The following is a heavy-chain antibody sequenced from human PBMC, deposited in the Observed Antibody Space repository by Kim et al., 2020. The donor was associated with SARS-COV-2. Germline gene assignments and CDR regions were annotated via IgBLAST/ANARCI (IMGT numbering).Heavy chain of an antibody. V-gene: IGHV3-11*01. D-gene: IGHD1-1*01. J-gene: IGHJ4*02. CDR3: ARVPEGTTSAYYFDF. Sequence: DCVKGRFTIHTDNAKNSLYSQLTSLGPEDTAVYYCARVPEGTTSAYYFDFWGQGTLVTVSS.